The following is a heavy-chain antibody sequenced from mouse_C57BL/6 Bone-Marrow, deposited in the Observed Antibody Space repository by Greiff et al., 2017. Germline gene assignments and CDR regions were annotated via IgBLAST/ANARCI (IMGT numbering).Heavy chain of an antibody. CDR3: ARRRFITTVVAAPDY. CDR1: GYTFTSYG. V-gene: IGHV1-81*01. CDR2: IYPRSGNT. J-gene: IGHJ2*01. Sequence: QVQLQQSGAELVRPGASVKLSCKASGYTFTSYGISWVKQRTGQGLEWIGEIYPRSGNTYYNEKFKGKATLTADKSSSTAYMELRSLTSEDYAVYFCARRRFITTVVAAPDYWGQGTTLTVSS. D-gene: IGHD1-1*01.